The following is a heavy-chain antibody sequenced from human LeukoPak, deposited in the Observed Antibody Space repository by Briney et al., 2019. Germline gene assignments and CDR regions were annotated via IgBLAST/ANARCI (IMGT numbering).Heavy chain of an antibody. CDR2: ISWDGGST. V-gene: IGHV3-43*01. J-gene: IGHJ4*02. Sequence: GGSQRLSCAASGFTFDDYTMHCVRQAPGKGLEWVSLISWDGGSTYYADSVKGRFTISRDNSKNSLYLQMNSLRTEDTALYYCAKDPVRFFSNYYFDYWGQGTLVTVSS. CDR3: AKDPVRFFSNYYFDY. D-gene: IGHD3-3*01. CDR1: GFTFDDYT.